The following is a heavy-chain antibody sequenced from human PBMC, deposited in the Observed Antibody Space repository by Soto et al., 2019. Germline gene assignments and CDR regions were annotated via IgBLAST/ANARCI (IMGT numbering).Heavy chain of an antibody. V-gene: IGHV6-1*01. J-gene: IGHJ4*02. CDR2: TYYRSKWYS. Sequence: QTLSLPCAISWDRVSITIAAWSLIRQSPSRGLEWLGRTYYRSKWYSDYAVSVKSRITINPDTSKNQFSLQLNSVTPEDTAVYYCARGSYYSGWVWGQGTLVTVSS. CDR3: ARGSYYSGWV. D-gene: IGHD6-19*01. CDR1: WDRVSITIAA.